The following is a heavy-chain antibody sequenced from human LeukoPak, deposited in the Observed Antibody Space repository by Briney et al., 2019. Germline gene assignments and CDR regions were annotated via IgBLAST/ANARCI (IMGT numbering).Heavy chain of an antibody. CDR1: GYTFTGYY. CDR2: INPNSGGT. CDR3: ARGRSSSSWILSRRLFDY. Sequence: ASVKVSCKASGYTFTGYYMHWVRQAPGQGLEWMGWINPNSGGTNYAQKFQGRVTTTRNTSISTAYMELSSLRSEDTAVYYCARGRSSSSWILSRRLFDYWGQGTLVTVSS. J-gene: IGHJ4*02. D-gene: IGHD6-13*01. V-gene: IGHV1-2*02.